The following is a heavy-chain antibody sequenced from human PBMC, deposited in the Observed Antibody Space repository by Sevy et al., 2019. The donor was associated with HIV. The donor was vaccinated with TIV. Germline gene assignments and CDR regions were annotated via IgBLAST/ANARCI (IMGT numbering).Heavy chain of an antibody. CDR1: GGSISSGTYY. V-gene: IGHV4-61*02. CDR2: IYTSGST. J-gene: IGHJ4*02. CDR3: ARGGRPGYYDSSYPY. Sequence: TLSLTCTVSGGSISSGTYYWSWIRQPAGKGLEWIGRIYTSGSTNYNPSLQSRVTMSVDTSKNQFSLKLSSVTAADTAVYYCARGGRPGYYDSSYPYWGQGTLVTVSS. D-gene: IGHD3-22*01.